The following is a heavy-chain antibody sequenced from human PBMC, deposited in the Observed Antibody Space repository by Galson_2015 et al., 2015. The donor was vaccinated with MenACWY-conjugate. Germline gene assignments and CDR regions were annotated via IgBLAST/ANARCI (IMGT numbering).Heavy chain of an antibody. V-gene: IGHV3-23*01. CDR1: GFSFSDNG. CDR2: IGGGGDFT. J-gene: IGHJ4*02. Sequence: SLRLSCAASGFSFSDNGMSWVRQAPGKGLEWVSSIGGGGDFTHYADSVRGRFTVSRDSSKSTLRLQMTNLRIEGTAVYYCAKDSGRDWFGLWDSWGQGALVTVSS. CDR3: AKDSGRDWFGLWDS. D-gene: IGHD2-21*02.